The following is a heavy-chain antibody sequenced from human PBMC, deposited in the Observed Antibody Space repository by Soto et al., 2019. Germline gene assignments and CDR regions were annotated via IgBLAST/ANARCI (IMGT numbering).Heavy chain of an antibody. V-gene: IGHV3-30-3*01. CDR1: GFTFSSYA. J-gene: IGHJ4*02. CDR2: ISYDGSNK. Sequence: GGSLSLSCAASGFTFSSYAMHWVRQAPGKGLEWVAVISYDGSNKYYADSVKGRFTISRDNSKNTLYLQMNSLRAEDTAVYYCASWRYYYDGSCYDRVDYWGQGTLVNVSS. CDR3: ASWRYYYDGSCYDRVDY. D-gene: IGHD3-22*01.